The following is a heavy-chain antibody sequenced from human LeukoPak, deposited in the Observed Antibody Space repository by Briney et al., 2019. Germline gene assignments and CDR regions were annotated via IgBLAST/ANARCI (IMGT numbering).Heavy chain of an antibody. D-gene: IGHD2-2*01. CDR1: GYTFTSYG. J-gene: IGHJ4*02. CDR2: ISAYNGNT. Sequence: ASVKVSCKASGYTFTSYGISWVRQAPGQGLEWMGWISAYNGNTNYAQKLQGRVPMTTDTSTSTAYMELRSLRSDDTAVYYCARDRDVPAATSFDYWGQGTLVTVSS. CDR3: ARDRDVPAATSFDY. V-gene: IGHV1-18*04.